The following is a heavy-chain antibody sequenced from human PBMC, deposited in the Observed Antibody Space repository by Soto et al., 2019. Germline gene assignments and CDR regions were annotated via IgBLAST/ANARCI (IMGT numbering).Heavy chain of an antibody. D-gene: IGHD5-12*01. Sequence: ASVKVSFKASGGTFSSYTISWVRQAPGQGLEWMGRIIPILGIANYAQKFQGRVTITADKSTSTAYMELSSLRSEDTAVYYCARDEVEMATNRLGYWGQGTLVTVSS. J-gene: IGHJ4*02. CDR1: GGTFSSYT. CDR2: IIPILGIA. CDR3: ARDEVEMATNRLGY. V-gene: IGHV1-69*04.